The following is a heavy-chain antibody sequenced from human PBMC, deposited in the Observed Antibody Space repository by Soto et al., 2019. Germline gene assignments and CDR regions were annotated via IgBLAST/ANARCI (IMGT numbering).Heavy chain of an antibody. CDR3: AKEAPGGWHFFDT. CDR2: ISDDGSQK. Sequence: GGSLRLSCAASGFTFRTYGMHWVRQAPGKGLEWVAFISDDGSQKYYGDSVKGRFTISRDNSKNTLSLRMISLRTEDTSVYYCAKEAPGGWHFFDTWGEGTLLTVSS. J-gene: IGHJ4*02. CDR1: GFTFRTYG. V-gene: IGHV3-30*18. D-gene: IGHD6-19*01.